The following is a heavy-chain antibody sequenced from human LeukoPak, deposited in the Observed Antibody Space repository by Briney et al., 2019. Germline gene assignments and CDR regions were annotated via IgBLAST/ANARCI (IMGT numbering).Heavy chain of an antibody. CDR3: ARDRAVKARIGGMDV. CDR1: GFTFSSYA. Sequence: KAGGSLRLSCAASGFTFSSYAMSWVRQAPGKGLEWVSYISESSSHTYNADSVKGRFTISRDNAKNSLYLQMNSLRVEDTGIYYCARDRAVKARIGGMDVWGQGTTVIVSS. J-gene: IGHJ6*02. D-gene: IGHD4-4*01. V-gene: IGHV3-21*06. CDR2: ISESSSHT.